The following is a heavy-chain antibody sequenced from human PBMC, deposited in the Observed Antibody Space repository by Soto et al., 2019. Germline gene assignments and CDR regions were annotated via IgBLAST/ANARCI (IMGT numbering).Heavy chain of an antibody. J-gene: IGHJ4*02. Sequence: QIQLVQSGLEVKKPWASVIVSCQTSGYTFTSYGINWVRQDPGQGLEWMGWINSNHGKRNYAEKFQGRITMTTNTSTRTGYMELRGLKSDDTAVYYCSIYCGDECESGGHWGQGTLVTVSS. CDR2: INSNHGKR. D-gene: IGHD2-21*01. CDR1: GYTFTSYG. CDR3: SIYCGDECESGGH. V-gene: IGHV1-18*04.